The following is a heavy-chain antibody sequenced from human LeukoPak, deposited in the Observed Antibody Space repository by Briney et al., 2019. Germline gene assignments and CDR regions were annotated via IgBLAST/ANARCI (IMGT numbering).Heavy chain of an antibody. CDR3: AREIYGRGEDCGMDV. D-gene: IGHD3-16*01. CDR1: GFTFSSYS. V-gene: IGHV3-21*01. CDR2: ISSSSSYI. J-gene: IGHJ6*02. Sequence: SGGSLRLSCAASGFTFSSYSMNWVRQAPGKGLEWVSSISSSSSYIYYADSVKGRFTISRDNAKNSLYLQMNSLRAEDTAVYYCAREIYGRGEDCGMDVWGQGTTVTVSS.